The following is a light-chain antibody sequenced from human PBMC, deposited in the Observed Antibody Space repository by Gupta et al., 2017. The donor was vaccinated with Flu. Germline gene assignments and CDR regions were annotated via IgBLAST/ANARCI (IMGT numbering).Light chain of an antibody. J-gene: IGKJ2*01. V-gene: IGKV1-5*03. CDR3: QQTSPFPYT. CDR2: DVS. Sequence: DIQITQSPSTLSASVGDRVTITCRASQSIGTSLAWYQQKPGKAPRLLIYDVSTLHNGVPSKFSGSGFRTEFTLTISSLQPDEYATYYCQQTSPFPYTLGQGTNLEIK. CDR1: QSIGTS.